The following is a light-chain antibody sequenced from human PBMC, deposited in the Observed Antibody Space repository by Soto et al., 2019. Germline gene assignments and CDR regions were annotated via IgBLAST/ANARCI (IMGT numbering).Light chain of an antibody. J-gene: IGKJ4*01. CDR3: QQYDNLLT. CDR1: QDISQY. CDR2: GAS. V-gene: IGKV1-33*01. Sequence: DIQMTQPRSSLSASVGDRVTITCQASQDISQYLNWYQQKPGKAPKLLIYGASNLQTGVPSRFSGSGSGTDFTFAISSLQPEDIATYYCQQYDNLLTFGGGTKVEIK.